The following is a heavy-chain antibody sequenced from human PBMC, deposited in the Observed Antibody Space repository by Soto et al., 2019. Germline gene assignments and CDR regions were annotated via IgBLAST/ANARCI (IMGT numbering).Heavy chain of an antibody. Sequence: GASVKVSCKASGYTFTSHDINCVRQATGQGLEWMGWMNPNSGNTGYAQKFQGRVTMTRNTSISTAYMELSSLRSEDTAVYYCARGFYYYDSSGYYLVRAFDIWGQGTMVTVSS. CDR1: GYTFTSHD. D-gene: IGHD3-22*01. J-gene: IGHJ3*02. CDR3: ARGFYYYDSSGYYLVRAFDI. V-gene: IGHV1-8*01. CDR2: MNPNSGNT.